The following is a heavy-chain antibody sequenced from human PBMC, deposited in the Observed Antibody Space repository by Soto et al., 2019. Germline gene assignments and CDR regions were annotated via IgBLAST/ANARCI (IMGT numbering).Heavy chain of an antibody. V-gene: IGHV4-39*01. CDR1: GGSISSSSHY. CDR3: ARSFGGVVAVAFDP. J-gene: IGHJ5*02. CDR2: MFYSGGT. D-gene: IGHD3-16*01. Sequence: QLQLQESGPGLVKPSETLSLTCSVSGGSISSSSHYWGWIRQPPGKGLEWIGSMFYSGGTYYNPSLKSRVTIFVDTSKTPFSLKLNSVTAADTAVYYCARSFGGVVAVAFDPWGQVTLVTVSS.